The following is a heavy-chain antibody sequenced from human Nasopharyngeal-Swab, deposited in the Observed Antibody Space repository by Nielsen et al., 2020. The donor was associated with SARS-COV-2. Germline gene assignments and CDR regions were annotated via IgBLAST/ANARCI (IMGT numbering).Heavy chain of an antibody. J-gene: IGHJ4*02. CDR3: ARGPKQQRGRED. Sequence: WIRQPPGKGLEWIGEINHSGSTNYNPSLESRVTISVDTSKNQFSLKLSSVTAADTAVDYCARGPKQQRGREDWGKGKRGTVSS. CDR2: INHSGST. D-gene: IGHD6-13*01. V-gene: IGHV4-34*01.